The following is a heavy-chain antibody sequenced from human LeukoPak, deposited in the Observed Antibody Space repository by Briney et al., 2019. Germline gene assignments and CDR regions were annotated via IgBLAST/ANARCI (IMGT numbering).Heavy chain of an antibody. D-gene: IGHD6-13*01. J-gene: IGHJ4*02. CDR2: IYYSGST. Sequence: SETLSLTCTVSGGSISSSSYYWGWIRQPPGKGLEWIGSIYYSGSTYYNPSLKSRVTISVDTSKNQFSLKLSSVTAADTAVYYCARVGYSSSWYGGGFDYWGQGTLVTVSS. V-gene: IGHV4-39*07. CDR1: GGSISSSSYY. CDR3: ARVGYSSSWYGGGFDY.